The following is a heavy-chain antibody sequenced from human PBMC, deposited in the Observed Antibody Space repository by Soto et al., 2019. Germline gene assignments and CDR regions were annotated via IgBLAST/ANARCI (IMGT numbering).Heavy chain of an antibody. CDR1: GYTFISYG. CDR3: ARDTGANNTPHTHDY. D-gene: IGHD7-27*01. CDR2: LSAYNGHT. Sequence: QVQLVQSGAEVKKPGASVKVSCKASGYTFISYGXXXXXQAPXXXXXXMGWLSAYNGHTDYPQKLQGRVTMTIDTCTSPAYMELRSLRSDDTALYYCARDTGANNTPHTHDYWGQGTLVTVSS. V-gene: IGHV1-18*01. J-gene: IGHJ4*02.